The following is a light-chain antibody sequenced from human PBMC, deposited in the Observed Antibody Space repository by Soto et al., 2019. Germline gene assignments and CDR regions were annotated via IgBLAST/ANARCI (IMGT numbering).Light chain of an antibody. V-gene: IGKV1-39*01. Sequence: DIQMTQSPSSLSASVGDRVTITCRASQSISTWLAWYQQKSGRAPKLLIYDSSSLESGVPSRFSGSGSGTDFILTISNLQPEDFAIYYCQQSFSTPRTFGQGTKVDIK. CDR3: QQSFSTPRT. CDR1: QSISTW. CDR2: DSS. J-gene: IGKJ1*01.